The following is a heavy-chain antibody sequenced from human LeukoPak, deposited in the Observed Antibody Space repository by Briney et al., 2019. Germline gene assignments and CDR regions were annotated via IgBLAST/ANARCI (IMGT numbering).Heavy chain of an antibody. V-gene: IGHV3-21*01. J-gene: IGHJ4*02. D-gene: IGHD3-10*01. CDR3: ARGATMVRGAPDY. CDR2: ISSSSSYI. CDR1: GFTFSSYS. Sequence: GSLRLSCAASGFTFSSYSMNWVRQAPGKGLEWVSSISSSSSYIYYADSVKGRFTISRDNAKNSLFLQMNSLRAEDTAVYFCARGATMVRGAPDYWGQGTLVTVSS.